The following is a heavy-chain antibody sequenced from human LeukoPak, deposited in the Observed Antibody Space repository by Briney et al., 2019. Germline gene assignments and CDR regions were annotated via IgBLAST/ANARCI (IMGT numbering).Heavy chain of an antibody. Sequence: GGSLRLSCAASGFTFSSYAMNWVRQAPGKGLEWVSSISSSSSYIYYADSVKGRFTISRDNAKNSLYLQMNSLRAEDTAVYYCARVFGSMGGRAARPLDYWGQGTLVTVSS. V-gene: IGHV3-21*01. CDR3: ARVFGSMGGRAARPLDY. CDR2: ISSSSSYI. D-gene: IGHD6-6*01. J-gene: IGHJ4*02. CDR1: GFTFSSYA.